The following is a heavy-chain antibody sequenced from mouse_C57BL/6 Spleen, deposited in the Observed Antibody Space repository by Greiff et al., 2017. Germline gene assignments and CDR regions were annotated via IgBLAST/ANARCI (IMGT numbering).Heavy chain of an antibody. D-gene: IGHD2-4*01. CDR2: IYPGDGDT. Sequence: QVQLQQSGAELVKPGASVKISCKASGYAFSSYWMNWVKQRPGKGLEWIGQIYPGDGDTNYNGKFKGKATLTADKSSSTAYMQLSSLTSEDSAVYFCHYDSNYYAMDYWGQGTSVTVSS. V-gene: IGHV1-80*01. CDR1: GYAFSSYW. CDR3: HYDSNYYAMDY. J-gene: IGHJ4*01.